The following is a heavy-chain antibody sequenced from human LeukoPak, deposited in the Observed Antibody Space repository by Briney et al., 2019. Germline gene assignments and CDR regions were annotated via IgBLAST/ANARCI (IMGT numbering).Heavy chain of an antibody. V-gene: IGHV4-59*01. J-gene: IGHJ3*02. CDR3: ARVSVVVATPRSFDI. D-gene: IGHD3-22*01. CDR2: IYYSGST. CDR1: GGSISSYY. Sequence: SETLSLTCTVSGGSISSYYWSWIRQPPGKGLEWIGYIYYSGSTNYNPSLKSRVTISVDTSKNQFSLKLSSVTAADTAVFYCARVSVVVATPRSFDIWGQGTMVTVSS.